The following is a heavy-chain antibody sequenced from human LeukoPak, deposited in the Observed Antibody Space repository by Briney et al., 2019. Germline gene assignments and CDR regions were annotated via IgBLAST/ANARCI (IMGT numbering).Heavy chain of an antibody. D-gene: IGHD4-17*01. CDR1: GFTFSSYG. CDR2: ISYDGSNN. CDR3: ARVVTVPTTPGGY. Sequence: GGSLRLSCAASGFTFSSYGMHWVRQAPGKGLEWVAFISYDGSNNYYADSVKDRFTISRDNSKNTLYLQMNSLTTEDTAVYYCARVVTVPTTPGGYWGQGTLVTVSS. V-gene: IGHV3-30*03. J-gene: IGHJ4*02.